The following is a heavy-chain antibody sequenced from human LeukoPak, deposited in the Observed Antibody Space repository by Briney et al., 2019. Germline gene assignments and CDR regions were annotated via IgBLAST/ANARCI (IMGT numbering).Heavy chain of an antibody. D-gene: IGHD5-12*01. CDR3: ARLSGYDLSHFDY. Sequence: ASVKVSCKASGGTFSSYAISWVRQAPGQGLEWMGGIIPFFGTANYAQKFQGRVTITTDESTSTAYMELSSLRSEDTAVYYCARLSGYDLSHFDYWGQGTLVTVSS. CDR2: IIPFFGTA. CDR1: GGTFSSYA. V-gene: IGHV1-69*05. J-gene: IGHJ4*02.